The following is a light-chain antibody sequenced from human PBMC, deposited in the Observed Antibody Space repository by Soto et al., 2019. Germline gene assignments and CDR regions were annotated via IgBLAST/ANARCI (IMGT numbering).Light chain of an antibody. V-gene: IGKV3-11*01. CDR2: GAS. Sequence: EIVLTQSPATLSLSPGERATLCCRASQSVSNFLAWYQQKPGQAPRLLIYGASTRATGIPARFSGSGSGTEFTLTISSLQSEDFAVYYCQQRNIWPPVTFGQGTRLEIK. CDR3: QQRNIWPPVT. CDR1: QSVSNF. J-gene: IGKJ5*01.